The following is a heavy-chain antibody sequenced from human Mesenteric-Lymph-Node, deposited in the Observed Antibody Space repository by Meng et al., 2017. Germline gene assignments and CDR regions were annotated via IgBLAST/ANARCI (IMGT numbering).Heavy chain of an antibody. Sequence: ASVKVSCKASGYTFTSYGISWVRQAPGQGLEWMGWISAYNGNTNYAQKLQGRVTMTTDTSTSTAYMELRSLRSDDTAVYYCARDPEKYYYDSSAPWGQGTLVTVSS. J-gene: IGHJ4*02. CDR3: ARDPEKYYYDSSAP. CDR1: GYTFTSYG. V-gene: IGHV1-18*01. CDR2: ISAYNGNT. D-gene: IGHD3-22*01.